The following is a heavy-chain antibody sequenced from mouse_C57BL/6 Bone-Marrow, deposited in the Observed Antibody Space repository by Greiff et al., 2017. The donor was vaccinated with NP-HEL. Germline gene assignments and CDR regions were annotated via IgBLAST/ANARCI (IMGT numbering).Heavy chain of an antibody. CDR2: ISSGSSTI. J-gene: IGHJ1*03. V-gene: IGHV5-17*01. CDR1: GFTFSDYG. Sequence: EVQVVESGGGLVKPGGSLKLSCAASGFTFSDYGMHWVRQAPEKGLEWVAYISSGSSTIYYADTVKGRFTISSDNAKNTLFLQMTSLRSEDTDMYYCAMPYGSSYWYFDVWGTGTTVTVSS. CDR3: AMPYGSSYWYFDV. D-gene: IGHD1-1*01.